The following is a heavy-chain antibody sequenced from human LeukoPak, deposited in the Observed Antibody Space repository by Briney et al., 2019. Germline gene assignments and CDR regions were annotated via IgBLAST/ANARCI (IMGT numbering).Heavy chain of an antibody. V-gene: IGHV3-30-3*01. CDR1: GFTFSGFT. D-gene: IGHD6-13*01. Sequence: PGGSLRLSCATSGFTFSGFTMHWVRQAPGKGLEWVAIILYDGNNEFYADSVKGRFTISRDNSKKTLYLQMNTLTTEDTAVYYCARDGDGAAAGIYTYWGQGTLVIVSS. CDR2: ILYDGNNE. CDR3: ARDGDGAAAGIYTY. J-gene: IGHJ4*02.